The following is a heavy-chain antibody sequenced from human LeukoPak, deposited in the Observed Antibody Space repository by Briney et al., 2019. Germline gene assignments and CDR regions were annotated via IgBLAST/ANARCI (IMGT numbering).Heavy chain of an antibody. V-gene: IGHV1-46*01. CDR3: ARDPWSSGWSRINWFDT. CDR1: GYTFTSHY. CDR2: INPNGGST. J-gene: IGHJ5*02. D-gene: IGHD6-19*01. Sequence: ASVKVSCKASGYTFTSHYIHWLRQAPGQGLEWMGIINPNGGSTRYAQNFQSRVAMTRDTSTSTVYMELSSLRSEDTAVYYCARDPWSSGWSRINWFDTWGQGTLVTVSS.